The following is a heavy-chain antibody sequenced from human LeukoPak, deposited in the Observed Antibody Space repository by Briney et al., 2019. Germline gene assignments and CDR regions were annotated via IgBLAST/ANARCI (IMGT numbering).Heavy chain of an antibody. CDR2: IRSKPYGGTT. Sequence: GGSLRLSCTASGFTFGDYALSWVRQAPGKGLEWVGSIRSKPYGGTTEYAASGKGRFTISRDDSKSIAYLQMNSLKTEDTAVYYCTRERVAVAAYYFDYWGQGTLVTVSS. D-gene: IGHD6-19*01. V-gene: IGHV3-49*04. CDR3: TRERVAVAAYYFDY. J-gene: IGHJ4*02. CDR1: GFTFGDYA.